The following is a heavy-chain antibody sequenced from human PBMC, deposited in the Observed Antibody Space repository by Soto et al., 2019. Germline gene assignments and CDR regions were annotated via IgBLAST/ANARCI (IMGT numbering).Heavy chain of an antibody. J-gene: IGHJ6*02. V-gene: IGHV1-69*06. D-gene: IGHD2-15*01. CDR1: GGTFSSYA. CDR2: IIPIFGTA. CDR3: ARMDIVVVTGSYYYYYGMDV. Sequence: SSVKVSCKASGGTFSSYAISWVRQAPGQGLEWMGGIIPIFGTANYAQKFQGRVTITADKSTSTAYMELSSLRSEDTAVYYCARMDIVVVTGSYYYYYGMDVWGHGTTVTVSS.